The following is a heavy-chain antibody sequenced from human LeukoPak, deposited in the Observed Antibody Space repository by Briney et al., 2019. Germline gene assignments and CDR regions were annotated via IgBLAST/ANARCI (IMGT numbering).Heavy chain of an antibody. CDR3: ARGVTTSFDY. J-gene: IGHJ4*02. Sequence: GASVKVSCKASGGTFSSYAISWVRQAPGQGLECMGRIIPILDIATYAQKFQGRVTITADKSTSTAYMELSSLSSEDTAVYYCARGVTTSFDYWGQGTLITVSS. CDR1: GGTFSSYA. CDR2: IIPILDIA. V-gene: IGHV1-69*04. D-gene: IGHD4-17*01.